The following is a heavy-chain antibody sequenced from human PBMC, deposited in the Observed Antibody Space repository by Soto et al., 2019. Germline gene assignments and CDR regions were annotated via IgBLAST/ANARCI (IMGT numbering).Heavy chain of an antibody. CDR1: GFTFTSSA. CDR3: AAGPYYDFWSGYPKASHY. CDR2: IAVGSGNT. Sequence: QMQLVQSGPEVKKPGTSVKVSCKASGFTFTSSAVQWVRQARGQRLEWRGWIAVGSGNTNYAQKFQERVTISRDMSTRTVYVGLSSMRSAHTAVNYGAAGPYYDFWSGYPKASHYSGQRTMVIVSS. J-gene: IGHJ4*02. V-gene: IGHV1-58*01. D-gene: IGHD3-3*01.